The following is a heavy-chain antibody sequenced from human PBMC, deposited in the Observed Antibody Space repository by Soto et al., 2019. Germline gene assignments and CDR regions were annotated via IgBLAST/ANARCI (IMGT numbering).Heavy chain of an antibody. CDR3: ARDFEQLPPDY. CDR2: ISAYNGNT. J-gene: IGHJ4*02. CDR1: GYTFTSYG. Sequence: QVQLVQSGAEVKKPGASVKVSCKASGYTFTSYGISWVRQAPGQGLEWMGWISAYNGNTNYAQKLKGEVTITTDTSPSTAYMELRSLRSDDTAVYYFARDFEQLPPDYWGQGTLVTVSS. D-gene: IGHD2-2*01. V-gene: IGHV1-18*01.